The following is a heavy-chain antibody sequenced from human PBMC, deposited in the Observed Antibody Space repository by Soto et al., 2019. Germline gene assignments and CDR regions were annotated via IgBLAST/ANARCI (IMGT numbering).Heavy chain of an antibody. CDR2: IYHTGST. Sequence: QVHLQESAPELVRPSETLSLTCSVPGGAITINYWNWIRKTPGKGLEWIGYIYHTGSTSKNPSLKSRVTLSLDTSKNQLTLNLTSVTAADTAIYYCARSVNRGYSYGYGHWGQGTLVTVST. D-gene: IGHD5-18*01. CDR3: ARSVNRGYSYGYGH. J-gene: IGHJ4*02. V-gene: IGHV4-59*01. CDR1: GGAITINY.